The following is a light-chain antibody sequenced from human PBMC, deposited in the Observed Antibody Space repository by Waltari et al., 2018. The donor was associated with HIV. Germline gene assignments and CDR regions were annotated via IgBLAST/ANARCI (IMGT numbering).Light chain of an antibody. J-gene: IGKJ1*01. V-gene: IGKV1-5*03. CDR1: QSVSNW. Sequence: DIQMTQSPSTLSASVGDRVTITCRASQSVSNWLAWYQQKPGKAPNLLIYKASSLESGVSSRFSGSGSGTEFTLTISSLQPDDFATYYCQHYYSYPWTFGQGTKVEIK. CDR2: KAS. CDR3: QHYYSYPWT.